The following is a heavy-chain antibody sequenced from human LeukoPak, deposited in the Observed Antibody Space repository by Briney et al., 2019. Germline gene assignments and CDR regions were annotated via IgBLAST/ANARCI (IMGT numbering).Heavy chain of an antibody. V-gene: IGHV3-23*01. CDR2: ISASGDST. Sequence: GGSLRLSCAASGFTFSNYDMSWVRQAPGKGLEWVSGISASGDSTYYADSVKGRFTISRDNSKNTLHLQMNSLRAEDTAVYYCAKETYYYGSGSYYIDYWGQGTLVTVSS. CDR1: GFTFSNYD. J-gene: IGHJ4*02. CDR3: AKETYYYGSGSYYIDY. D-gene: IGHD3-10*01.